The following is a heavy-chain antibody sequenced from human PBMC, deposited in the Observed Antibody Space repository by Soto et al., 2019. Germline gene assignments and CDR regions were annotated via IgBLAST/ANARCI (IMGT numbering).Heavy chain of an antibody. V-gene: IGHV3-74*01. Sequence: EVQLVESGGGLVQPGGSLGLSCAASGFTFSSYWMHWVRQVPGKGLVWVSRINRDGSTTNYADSVKGRFTISRDNAKNTLHLSMTRLRAEDTAVYYCAREYGDSVLPIDLWGQGTLVTVSS. CDR2: INRDGSTT. J-gene: IGHJ5*02. CDR1: GFTFSSYW. D-gene: IGHD2-21*02. CDR3: AREYGDSVLPIDL.